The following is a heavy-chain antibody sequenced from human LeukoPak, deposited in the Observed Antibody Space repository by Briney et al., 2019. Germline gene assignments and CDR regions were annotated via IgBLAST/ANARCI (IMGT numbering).Heavy chain of an antibody. V-gene: IGHV4-30-4*01. CDR3: ASYYYASGSYSWFDP. CDR2: IYYSGST. D-gene: IGHD3-10*01. Sequence: PSETLSLTCTVSGASISSGDYYWSWIRQPPGKGLEWIGYIYYSGSTYYNPSLKSRLTISVDTSKTQFSLKLSSVTAADTAVYYCASYYYASGSYSWFDPWGQGTLVTVSS. J-gene: IGHJ5*02. CDR1: GASISSGDYY.